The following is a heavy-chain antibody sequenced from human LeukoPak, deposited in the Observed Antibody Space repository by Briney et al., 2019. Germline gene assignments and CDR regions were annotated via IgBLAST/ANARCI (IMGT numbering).Heavy chain of an antibody. J-gene: IGHJ4*02. CDR1: GFTFSSYS. Sequence: GSLRLSCAASGFTFSSYSMNWVRQAPGKGLEWVSSISSSSSYIYYADSVKGRFTISRDNAKNSLYLQMNSLRAEDTAVYYCASLGYCSSTSCYTEGDYWGQGTLVTVSS. CDR2: ISSSSSYI. D-gene: IGHD2-2*02. V-gene: IGHV3-21*01. CDR3: ASLGYCSSTSCYTEGDY.